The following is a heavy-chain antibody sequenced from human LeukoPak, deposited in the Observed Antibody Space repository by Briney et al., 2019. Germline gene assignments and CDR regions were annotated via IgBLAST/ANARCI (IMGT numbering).Heavy chain of an antibody. Sequence: GGSLRLSCGASGFTFDDYWMSWVRQAPGQGLEWVAFIRYDGSDKHYADSVKGRFTISRDNSKNTLYLQMNSLRAEDTAVYYCAKSIPTIAVAVSTRQWGQGTLVTVSS. CDR2: IRYDGSDK. CDR3: AKSIPTIAVAVSTRQ. CDR1: GFTFDDYW. V-gene: IGHV3-30*02. J-gene: IGHJ4*02. D-gene: IGHD6-19*01.